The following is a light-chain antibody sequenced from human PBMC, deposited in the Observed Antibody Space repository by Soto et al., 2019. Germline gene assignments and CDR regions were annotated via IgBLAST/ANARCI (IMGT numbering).Light chain of an antibody. Sequence: QSVLTQPASVSGSPGQSITISCTGTSSDVGDNNYVSWYQQHPGKAPKLVIYDVRNRPSGVSSRFSGFKSGNTASLTISGLQAEYDADFYCSSCCSHSIQVFGTGTVLTVL. CDR1: SSDVGDNNY. CDR3: SSCCSHSIQV. J-gene: IGLJ1*01. V-gene: IGLV2-14*03. CDR2: DVR.